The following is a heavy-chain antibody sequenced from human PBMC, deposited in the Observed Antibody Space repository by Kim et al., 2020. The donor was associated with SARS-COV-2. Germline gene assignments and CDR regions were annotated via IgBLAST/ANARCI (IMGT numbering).Heavy chain of an antibody. CDR3: ARGVNDYGEEDFDY. CDR1: GFSFSTYS. Sequence: GGSLRLSCAASGFSFSTYSMNWVRQAPGKGLAWVASISSKSRFNHYAASVKGRFTISRDDARNLLYLQMNSLRVEDTAVYYCARGVNDYGEEDFDYWGQGTLVTVSS. V-gene: IGHV3-21*01. J-gene: IGHJ4*02. CDR2: ISSKSRFN. D-gene: IGHD4-17*01.